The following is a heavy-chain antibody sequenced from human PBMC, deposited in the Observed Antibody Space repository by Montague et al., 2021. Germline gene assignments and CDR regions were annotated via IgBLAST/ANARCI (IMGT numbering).Heavy chain of an antibody. V-gene: IGHV4-59*08. Sequence: SETLSLTCTVSGGSISGYYWSWSRQPPGKGLEWNGYIYYIGSANYNPSLKIRVTVSVYTSKNQFSLKLSSVTAADTAVYDCARHGVSSWYRELDGFDIWGQGTMVTVSS. CDR3: ARHGVSSWYRELDGFDI. D-gene: IGHD6-13*01. J-gene: IGHJ3*02. CDR1: GGSISGYY. CDR2: IYYIGSA.